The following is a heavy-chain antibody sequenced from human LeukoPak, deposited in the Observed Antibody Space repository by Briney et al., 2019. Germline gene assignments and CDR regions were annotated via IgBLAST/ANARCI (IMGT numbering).Heavy chain of an antibody. CDR2: ISAHSGNT. V-gene: IGHV1-18*01. CDR3: ARDKGTEGTYYYYYMDV. Sequence: GASVKVSCKASGYIFSSYGISWVRQAPGQGLEWMGWISAHSGNTNYEEKLQGRVTMTTDTSTSTAYMELRSLRSNDTAVYYCARDKGTEGTYYYYYMDVWGKGTTVTVSS. D-gene: IGHD1/OR15-1a*01. CDR1: GYIFSSYG. J-gene: IGHJ6*03.